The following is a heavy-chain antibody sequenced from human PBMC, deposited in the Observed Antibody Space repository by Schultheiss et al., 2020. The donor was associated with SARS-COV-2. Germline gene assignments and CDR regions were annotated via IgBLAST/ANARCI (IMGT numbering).Heavy chain of an antibody. CDR2: IYYTGST. D-gene: IGHD6-13*01. J-gene: IGHJ4*02. V-gene: IGHV4-61*01. CDR1: GASVGVGSHH. CDR3: ARIHSSSWFAPFDY. Sequence: SETLSLTCTVSGASVGVGSHHWSWVRQPPGKGLEWIGYIYYTGSTNYNPSLNSRVTISVDTSKNQFSLRLSSVTAADTALYYCARIHSSSWFAPFDYWGQGSLVTVSS.